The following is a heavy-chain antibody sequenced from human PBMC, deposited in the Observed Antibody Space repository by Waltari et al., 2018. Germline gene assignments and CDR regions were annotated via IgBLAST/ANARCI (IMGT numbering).Heavy chain of an antibody. CDR3: GKLDYDDEY. Sequence: QVQLVQSGAEVQKPGASVKVSCKTSGYTFTAYYLHWVRQAPGQGLEYMGWIDPNKNVKNYAQKFQGRVTMTRDTSISTAYMEVSSLRSDDTAVYYCGKLDYDDEYWGQGTLVTVSS. J-gene: IGHJ4*02. CDR1: GYTFTAYY. V-gene: IGHV1-2*02. D-gene: IGHD4-17*01. CDR2: IDPNKNVK.